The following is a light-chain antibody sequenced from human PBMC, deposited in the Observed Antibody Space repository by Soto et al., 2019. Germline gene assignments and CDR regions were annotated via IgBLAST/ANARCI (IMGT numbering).Light chain of an antibody. CDR1: ISDVGGYNY. CDR3: SSYTSSSTTHYA. Sequence: QSALTQPSSVSGSPGRSITISCTGTISDVGGYNYVSWYQQHPGKAPKLMIYEVSNRPSGVSNRFSGSKSGNTASLTISGLQAEDEADYYCSSYTSSSTTHYALRTGTKVTVL. CDR2: EVS. J-gene: IGLJ1*01. V-gene: IGLV2-14*01.